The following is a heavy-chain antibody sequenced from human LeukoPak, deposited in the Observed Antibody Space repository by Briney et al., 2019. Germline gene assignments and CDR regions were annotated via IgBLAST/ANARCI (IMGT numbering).Heavy chain of an antibody. V-gene: IGHV4-39*07. J-gene: IGHJ4*02. CDR1: GGSISSSSYY. CDR2: IYYSGST. D-gene: IGHD2-21*01. Sequence: PSETLSLTCTVSGGSISSSSYYWGWIRQPPRKGLEWIGNIYYSGSTYYNPSLKSRVTISVDTSKNQFSLKLSSVTAADTAVYYCARELWAGTKRIYYFDYWGQGTLVTVSS. CDR3: ARELWAGTKRIYYFDY.